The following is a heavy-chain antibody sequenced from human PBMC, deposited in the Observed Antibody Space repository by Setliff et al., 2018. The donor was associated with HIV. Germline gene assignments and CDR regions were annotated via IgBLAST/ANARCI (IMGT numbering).Heavy chain of an antibody. CDR2: IAPSSGGI. CDR3: AREFPGGTKGFDY. J-gene: IGHJ4*02. V-gene: IGHV1-46*01. Sequence: VKVSCKASGYTFTSYILHWVRQAAGQGLEWVGRIAPSSGGIHYAQKFQDRVTMTRDTSTSTVYMDLSRLRSEDTAVYYCAREFPGGTKGFDYWGQGTLVTVS. CDR1: GYTFTSYI. D-gene: IGHD1-1*01.